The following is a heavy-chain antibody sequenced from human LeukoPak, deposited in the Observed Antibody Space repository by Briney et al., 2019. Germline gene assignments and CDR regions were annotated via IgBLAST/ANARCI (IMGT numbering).Heavy chain of an antibody. J-gene: IGHJ6*04. Sequence: VTSVKVSCKVSGYTLTELSMHWVRQAPGKGLEWMGWINPNSGGTNYAQKFQGWVTMTRDTSISTAYMELSRLRSDDTAVYYCARGAALKKRGGAPAYYYYGMDVWGKGTTVTVSS. D-gene: IGHD2-21*01. V-gene: IGHV1-2*04. CDR1: GYTLTELS. CDR2: INPNSGGT. CDR3: ARGAALKKRGGAPAYYYYGMDV.